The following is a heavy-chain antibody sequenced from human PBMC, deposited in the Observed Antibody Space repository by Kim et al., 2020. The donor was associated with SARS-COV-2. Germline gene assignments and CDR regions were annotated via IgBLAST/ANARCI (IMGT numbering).Heavy chain of an antibody. D-gene: IGHD5-12*01. CDR2: ISYSGTT. CDR3: SRASSEWLPSLA. Sequence: SETLSLTCTVSGGSISPYYWSWIRQPPGKGLEWIGYISYSGTTNYNLSLKSRVTISLDTSKNQFSLKLSSVIAADTAAYYCSRASSEWLPSLAWGQGTL. CDR1: GGSISPYY. V-gene: IGHV4-59*01. J-gene: IGHJ4*02.